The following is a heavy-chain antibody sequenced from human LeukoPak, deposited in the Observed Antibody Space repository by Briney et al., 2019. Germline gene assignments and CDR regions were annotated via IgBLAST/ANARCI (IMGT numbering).Heavy chain of an antibody. CDR3: AGGSTLNDSSGYYDY. CDR2: INHSGST. CDR1: GGSFSGYY. D-gene: IGHD3-22*01. J-gene: IGHJ4*02. Sequence: SETLSLTCAVYGGSFSGYYWSWIRQPPGKGLEWIGEINHSGSTNYNPSLKSRVTISVDTSKNQFSLKLSSVTAADTAVYYCAGGSTLNDSSGYYDYWGQGTLVTVSS. V-gene: IGHV4-34*01.